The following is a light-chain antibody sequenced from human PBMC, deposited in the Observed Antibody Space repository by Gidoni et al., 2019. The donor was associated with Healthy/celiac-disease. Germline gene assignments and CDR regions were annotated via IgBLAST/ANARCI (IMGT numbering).Light chain of an antibody. V-gene: IGKV1-5*03. Sequence: IQITQSPSTLSASVGDSFTITCRASQSISSWLAWYQQKPGKAPKLLIYKASSLESGVPSRFSGSGSGTEFTLNISSLQPDDFATYYCQQYNSYPLTFGGGTKVEIK. J-gene: IGKJ4*01. CDR1: QSISSW. CDR3: QQYNSYPLT. CDR2: KAS.